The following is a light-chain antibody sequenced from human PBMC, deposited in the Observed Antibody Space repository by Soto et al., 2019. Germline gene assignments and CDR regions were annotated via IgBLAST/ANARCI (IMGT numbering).Light chain of an antibody. V-gene: IGKV3-20*01. J-gene: IGKJ1*01. CDR1: QSVSSSY. CDR2: GAS. CDR3: QQYGSSPWT. Sequence: EIVLTQSPGTLSLSPGERATLSCRASQSVSSSYLAWYQQKPGQAPRLLINGASSRATGIPDRFSGSGSGTDFTLTISRLESEDFAVYYCQQYGSSPWTFGHGTKVDIK.